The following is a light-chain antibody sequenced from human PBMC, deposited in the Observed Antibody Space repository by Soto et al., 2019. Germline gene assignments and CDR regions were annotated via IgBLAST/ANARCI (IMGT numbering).Light chain of an antibody. J-gene: IGLJ1*01. CDR2: EVS. Sequence: QSALTQPPSASGSPGQSVTISCTGTSSDVGAYNYVSWYQQLPGKAPKLIIYEVSKRPSGVPDRFSGSKSGNTASLTVSGLQAEDEADYFCSSHAGTYIPLYVFGTGPKVTVL. CDR1: SSDVGAYNY. V-gene: IGLV2-8*01. CDR3: SSHAGTYIPLYV.